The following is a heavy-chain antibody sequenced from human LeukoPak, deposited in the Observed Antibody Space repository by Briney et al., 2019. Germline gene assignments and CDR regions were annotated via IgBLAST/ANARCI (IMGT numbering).Heavy chain of an antibody. CDR2: ISSVITTV. Sequence: GGSLRLSCAASGLTFSTYGMNWVRQAPGKGLEWVSYISSVITTVYYADSVKGRFTISRDNARNSLYLQMNSLRDEDTAVYYCARGTYYSDCWGQGTLVTVSS. J-gene: IGHJ4*02. V-gene: IGHV3-48*02. CDR3: ARGTYYSDC. CDR1: GLTFSTYG.